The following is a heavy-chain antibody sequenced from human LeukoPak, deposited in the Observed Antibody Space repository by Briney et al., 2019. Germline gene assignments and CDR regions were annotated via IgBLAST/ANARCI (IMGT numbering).Heavy chain of an antibody. CDR2: ISYDGSNK. CDR3: ANANYYDSSGLNFDY. Sequence: QSGGSLRLSCAASGFTFSSYAMHWVRQAPGKGLEWVAVISYDGSNKYYADSVKGRFTISRDNSKNTLYLQMNSLRAEDTAVYYCANANYYDSSGLNFDYWGQGTLVTVSS. J-gene: IGHJ4*02. V-gene: IGHV3-30-3*01. CDR1: GFTFSSYA. D-gene: IGHD3-22*01.